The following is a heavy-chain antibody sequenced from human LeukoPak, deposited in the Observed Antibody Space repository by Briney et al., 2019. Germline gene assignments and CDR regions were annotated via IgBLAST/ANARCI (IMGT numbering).Heavy chain of an antibody. CDR3: ARSSSRYCGGGSCYSGVLGYFDY. CDR1: GFTFSSYS. V-gene: IGHV3-21*01. J-gene: IGHJ4*02. Sequence: KTGGSLRLSCAGSGFTFSSYSMNWVRQAPGKGLEWVSCISSSSSYIYYADSVKGRFTISRDNAKNSLYLQMNSLRAEDTAVYYCARSSSRYCGGGSCYSGVLGYFDYWGQGTLVTVSS. CDR2: ISSSSSYI. D-gene: IGHD2-15*01.